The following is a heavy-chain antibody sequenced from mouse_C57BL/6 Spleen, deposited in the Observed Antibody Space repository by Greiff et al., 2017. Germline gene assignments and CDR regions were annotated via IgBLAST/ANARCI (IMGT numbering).Heavy chain of an antibody. CDR2: ISYSGST. J-gene: IGHJ2*01. Sequence: EVQLQESGPGMVKPSQSLSLTCTVTGYSITSGYDWHWIRHFPGNKLEWMGYISYSGSTNYNPSLKSRISITHDTSKNHFFLKLNSVTTEDTATYYCARAPYPYYFDYWGQGTTRTVSS. CDR3: ARAPYPYYFDY. V-gene: IGHV3-1*01. CDR1: GYSITSGYD.